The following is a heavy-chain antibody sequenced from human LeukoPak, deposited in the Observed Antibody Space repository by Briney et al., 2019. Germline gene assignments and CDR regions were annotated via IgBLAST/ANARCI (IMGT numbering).Heavy chain of an antibody. CDR1: GYTLTELS. CDR2: FDPEDGET. J-gene: IGHJ4*02. V-gene: IGHV1-24*01. CDR3: ATLVIAAAGMDY. Sequence: ASVKVSCKVSGYTLTELSMHWVRQAPGKGLEWMGGFDPEDGETIYAQKFQGRVTMTEDTSTDTAYMELSSLRSEDTAVYYCATLVIAAAGMDYWGQGTLVTVSS. D-gene: IGHD6-13*01.